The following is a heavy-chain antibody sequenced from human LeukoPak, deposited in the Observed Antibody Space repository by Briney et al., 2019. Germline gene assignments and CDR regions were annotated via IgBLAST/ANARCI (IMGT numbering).Heavy chain of an antibody. CDR1: GYTLTELS. J-gene: IGHJ5*02. V-gene: IGHV1-24*01. Sequence: ALVKVSCKVSGYTLTELSMHWVRQAPGKGLEWMGGFDPEDGETIYAQKFQGRVTMTEDTSTDTAYMELSSLRSEDTAVYYCARESYYDSSGYYYVPLDPWGQGTLVTVSS. D-gene: IGHD3-22*01. CDR2: FDPEDGET. CDR3: ARESYYDSSGYYYVPLDP.